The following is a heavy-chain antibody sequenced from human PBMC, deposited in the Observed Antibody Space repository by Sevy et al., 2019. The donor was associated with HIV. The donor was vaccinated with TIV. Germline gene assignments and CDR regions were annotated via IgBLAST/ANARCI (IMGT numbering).Heavy chain of an antibody. D-gene: IGHD4-17*01. CDR3: ARPRANYVDNYFFYAMDV. CDR1: GFAFSNYYA. V-gene: IGHV3-30-3*01. J-gene: IGHJ6*02. CDR2: ISYDGNDN. Sequence: GGSLRLSCAASGFAFSNYYAMYWVRQAPGKGLKWVALISYDGNDNYYADSVKGRFTISRDNFKNTLYLQMNSLTAEDTAVYYRARPRANYVDNYFFYAMDVWGQGTTVTVSS.